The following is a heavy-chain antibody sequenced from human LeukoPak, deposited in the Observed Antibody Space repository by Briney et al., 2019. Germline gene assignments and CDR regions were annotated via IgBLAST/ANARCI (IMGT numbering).Heavy chain of an antibody. D-gene: IGHD3-22*01. Sequence: GASVKVSCKASGYTFTNYAIHWVRQAPGQRLEGMGWINAGNGNTKYSQEFQGRVTITRDTSATTAYMELSSLRSEDMAVYYCARDSEETDYYDTSGYYPFDFWGQGTLVTVSS. CDR2: INAGNGNT. J-gene: IGHJ4*02. CDR1: GYTFTNYA. CDR3: ARDSEETDYYDTSGYYPFDF. V-gene: IGHV1-3*03.